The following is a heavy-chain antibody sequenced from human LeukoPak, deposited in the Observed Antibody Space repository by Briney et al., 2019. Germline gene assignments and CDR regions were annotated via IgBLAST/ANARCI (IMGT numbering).Heavy chain of an antibody. J-gene: IGHJ5*02. CDR1: GGSISSSSYY. V-gene: IGHV4-39*01. CDR3: ARHSRIAARNWFDP. D-gene: IGHD6-6*01. Sequence: SETLSLTCTVSGGSISSSSYYWGWIRQPPGKGPEWIGSIYYSGSTYYNPSLKSRVTISVDTSKNQFSLKLSSVTAADTAVYYCARHSRIAARNWFDPWGQGTLVTVSS. CDR2: IYYSGST.